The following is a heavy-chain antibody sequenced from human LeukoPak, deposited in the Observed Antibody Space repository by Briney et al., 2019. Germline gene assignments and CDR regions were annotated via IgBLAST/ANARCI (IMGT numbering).Heavy chain of an antibody. J-gene: IGHJ4*02. Sequence: GGSLRLSCAASEFTFSSYAMSWVRQAPGEGLEWVSAISGSGGSTYYADSVKGRFTTSRDNSKNTLYLQMNSLRAEDTAVYYCAGNSSGWGYFNYWGQGTLVTVSS. V-gene: IGHV3-23*01. CDR2: ISGSGGST. D-gene: IGHD6-19*01. CDR3: AGNSSGWGYFNY. CDR1: EFTFSSYA.